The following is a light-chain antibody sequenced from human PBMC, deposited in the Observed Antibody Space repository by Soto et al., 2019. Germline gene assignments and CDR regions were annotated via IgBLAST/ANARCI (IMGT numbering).Light chain of an antibody. J-gene: IGKJ3*01. CDR3: QQSYSSPFT. CDR2: GTS. Sequence: DIQMTQSPSSLSASLGDRVIITCRASRSINTYLNWYQQKPGKAPKLLLYGTSSLQSGVPSRFSGSGFGTDFTLTISSLQPEDFATYYCQQSYSSPFTFGPGTKVDIK. V-gene: IGKV1-39*01. CDR1: RSINTY.